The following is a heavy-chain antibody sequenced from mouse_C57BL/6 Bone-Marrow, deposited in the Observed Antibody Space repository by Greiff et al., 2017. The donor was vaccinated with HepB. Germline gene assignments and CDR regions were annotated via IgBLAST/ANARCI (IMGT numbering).Heavy chain of an antibody. V-gene: IGHV5-9*01. J-gene: IGHJ3*01. D-gene: IGHD4-1*01. CDR1: GFTFSSYT. CDR2: ISGGGGNT. Sequence: EVQGVESGGGLVKPGGSLKLSCAASGFTFSSYTMSWVRQTPEKRLEWVATISGGGGNTYYPDSVKGRFTISRDNAKNTLYLQMSSLRSEDTALYYCARLDGTGFAYWGQGTLVTVSA. CDR3: ARLDGTGFAY.